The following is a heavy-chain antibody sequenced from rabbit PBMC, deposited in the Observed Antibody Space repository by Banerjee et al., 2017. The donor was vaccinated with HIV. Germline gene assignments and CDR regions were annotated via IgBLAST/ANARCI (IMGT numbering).Heavy chain of an antibody. CDR1: GFSFSNKYV. Sequence: QEQLEESGGDLVKPEGSLTLTCTASGFSFSNKYVMCWVRQAPGKGLEWIACINTSSGSTVYASWAKGPFTISKTSSTTVTLQMTSLTAADTATYSCARFIASFAGYGYANLWGPGTLVTVS. V-gene: IGHV1S45*01. J-gene: IGHJ4*01. D-gene: IGHD6-1*01. CDR3: ARFIASFAGYGYANL. CDR2: INTSSGST.